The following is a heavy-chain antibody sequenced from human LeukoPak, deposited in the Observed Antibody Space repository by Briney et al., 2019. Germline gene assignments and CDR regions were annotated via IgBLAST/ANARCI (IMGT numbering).Heavy chain of an antibody. CDR2: ISAYNGNT. Sequence: ASVKVSCKASGYTFTSYGISWVRQAPGQGLEWMGWISAYNGNTNYAQKLQGRVTMTTDTSTSTAYMELRSLRSDDTAMYYCARTIEDIVVVVAATPAVDWFDPWGQGTLVTVSS. CDR3: ARTIEDIVVVVAATPAVDWFDP. J-gene: IGHJ5*02. CDR1: GYTFTSYG. D-gene: IGHD2-15*01. V-gene: IGHV1-18*01.